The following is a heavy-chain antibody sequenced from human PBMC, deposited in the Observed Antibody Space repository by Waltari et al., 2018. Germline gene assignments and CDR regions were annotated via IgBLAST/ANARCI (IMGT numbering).Heavy chain of an antibody. CDR2: INHSGST. Sequence: QVQLQQWGAGLLKPSETLSLTCAVYGGSFRGYYWIWIRQPPGKGLEWIGEINHSGSTNYNPSLKSRVTISVDTSKNQFSLKLSSVTAADTAVYYCARGRRGAFGELSPHFDYWGQGTLVTVSS. D-gene: IGHD3-10*01. CDR1: GGSFRGYY. CDR3: ARGRRGAFGELSPHFDY. J-gene: IGHJ4*02. V-gene: IGHV4-34*01.